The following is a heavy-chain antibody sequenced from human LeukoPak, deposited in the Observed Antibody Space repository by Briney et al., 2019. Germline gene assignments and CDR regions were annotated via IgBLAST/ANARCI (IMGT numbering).Heavy chain of an antibody. CDR3: AKDKEYSSSKFDY. Sequence: GGSMRLSCAASGFTLSSCAMSWVRQASGTGLELVSAISGSGGSTYYADSVKGRFTISRDNSKNTLYLQMNSLRAEDTAVYYCAKDKEYSSSKFDYWGQGTLVTVSS. CDR1: GFTLSSCA. CDR2: ISGSGGST. J-gene: IGHJ4*02. D-gene: IGHD6-6*01. V-gene: IGHV3-23*01.